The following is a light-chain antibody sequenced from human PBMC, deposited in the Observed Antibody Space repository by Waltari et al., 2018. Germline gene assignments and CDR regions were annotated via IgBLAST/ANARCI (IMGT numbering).Light chain of an antibody. CDR2: DVS. V-gene: IGKV1-33*01. J-gene: IGKJ2*01. Sequence: DIQMTQSPSSLSASVGDRVTITCQASQDISSYLNWYQQRPGKAPKLLIYDVSNLESGVPSRLSGGGSGTDFSFTISSLQSEDIATYYCQQYEDVPYTFGQGTKLMIK. CDR1: QDISSY. CDR3: QQYEDVPYT.